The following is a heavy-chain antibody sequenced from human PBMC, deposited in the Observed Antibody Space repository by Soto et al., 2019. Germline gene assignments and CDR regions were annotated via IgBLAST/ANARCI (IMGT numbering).Heavy chain of an antibody. CDR2: IYYSGST. V-gene: IGHV4-59*01. CDR3: ARVAVATIWEPFDY. J-gene: IGHJ4*02. Sequence: SETLSLTCTVSGGSISSYYWSWIRQPPGKGLEWIGYIYYSGSTNYNPSLKSRVTISVDTSKNQFSLKLSSVTAADTAVYYCARVAVATIWEPFDYWGQGTLVTVSS. D-gene: IGHD5-12*01. CDR1: GGSISSYY.